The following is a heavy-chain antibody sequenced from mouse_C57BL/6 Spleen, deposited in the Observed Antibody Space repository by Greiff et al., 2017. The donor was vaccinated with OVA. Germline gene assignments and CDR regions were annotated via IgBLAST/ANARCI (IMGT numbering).Heavy chain of an antibody. CDR3: ARQLTGEGSSY. V-gene: IGHV1-19*01. CDR1: GYTFTDYY. J-gene: IGHJ3*01. Sequence: EVQLQQSGPVLVKPGASVKMSCKASGYTFTDYYMNWVKQSHGKSLEWIGVINPYNGGTSYNQKFKGKATLTVDKSSSTAYMELNSLTSEDSAVYYGARQLTGEGSSYWGQGTLVTVSA. CDR2: INPYNGGT. D-gene: IGHD4-1*01.